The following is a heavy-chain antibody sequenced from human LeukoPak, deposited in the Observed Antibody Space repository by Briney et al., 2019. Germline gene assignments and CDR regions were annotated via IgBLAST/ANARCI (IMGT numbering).Heavy chain of an antibody. CDR3: AKDRWRDGSSSFDN. CDR1: GYTFSSYS. J-gene: IGHJ4*02. D-gene: IGHD6-6*01. V-gene: IGHV1-18*01. Sequence: ASVKVTCKASGYTFSSYSINWVRQAPGQGLEWMGWISTYNGNTNYAQKLQGRVTMTTDTSTSTAYMELRSLRSDDTAVYYCAKDRWRDGSSSFDNWGQGTLVTVSS. CDR2: ISTYNGNT.